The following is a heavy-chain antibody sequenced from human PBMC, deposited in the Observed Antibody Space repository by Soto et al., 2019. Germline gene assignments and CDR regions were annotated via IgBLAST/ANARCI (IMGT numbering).Heavy chain of an antibody. D-gene: IGHD5-12*01. CDR2: TYYRSKWYN. CDR3: AIVFIGYDWSYYYMDV. V-gene: IGHV6-1*01. Sequence: PSQTLSLTCAISGDSVSSNSAAWNWIRQSPSRGLEWLGRTYYRSKWYNDYAVSVKSRITINPDTSKNQFSLQLNSVTPEDTAVYYCAIVFIGYDWSYYYMDVWGKGTTVTVFS. CDR1: GDSVSSNSAA. J-gene: IGHJ6*03.